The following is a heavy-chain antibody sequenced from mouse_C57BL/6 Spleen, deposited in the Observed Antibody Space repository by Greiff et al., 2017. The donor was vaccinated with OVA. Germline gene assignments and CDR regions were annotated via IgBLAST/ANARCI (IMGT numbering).Heavy chain of an antibody. CDR3: TRYGKTD. J-gene: IGHJ2*01. CDR1: GYTFTDYE. Sequence: VKLVESGAELVRPGASVTLSCKASGYTFTDYEMHWVKQTPVHGLEWIGAIDPETGGTAYNQKFKGKAILTADKSSSTAYMELRSLTSEDSAVYYCTRYGKTDWGQGTTLTVSS. V-gene: IGHV1-15*01. CDR2: IDPETGGT. D-gene: IGHD1-1*01.